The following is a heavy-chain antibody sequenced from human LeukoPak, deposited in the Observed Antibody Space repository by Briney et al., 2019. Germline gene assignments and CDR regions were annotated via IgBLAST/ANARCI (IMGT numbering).Heavy chain of an antibody. Sequence: SETLSLTCTVSGGSISSYYWSWIRQPPGKGLEWIGYIYYSGSTNYNPSLKSRVTISVDTSKNQFCLKLSSVTAADTAVYYCARAGITIFGGTNRFDPWGQGTLVTVSS. CDR1: GGSISSYY. D-gene: IGHD3-3*01. CDR2: IYYSGST. CDR3: ARAGITIFGGTNRFDP. V-gene: IGHV4-59*01. J-gene: IGHJ5*02.